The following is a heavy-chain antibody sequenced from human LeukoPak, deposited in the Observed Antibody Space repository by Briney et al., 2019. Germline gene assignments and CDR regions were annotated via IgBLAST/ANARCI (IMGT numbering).Heavy chain of an antibody. J-gene: IGHJ4*02. D-gene: IGHD3-3*01. V-gene: IGHV4-30-4*08. CDR3: ARGVQFDFWSGPDFDY. Sequence: SETVSLTCPVSGGSISSGDYYWSWIRQPPGKGLEWIGYFYYSGSTYYNPSLKSRVTISVDTSKNQFSLKLSSVTAADTAVYYCARGVQFDFWSGPDFDYWGQGTLVTVSS. CDR1: GGSISSGDYY. CDR2: FYYSGST.